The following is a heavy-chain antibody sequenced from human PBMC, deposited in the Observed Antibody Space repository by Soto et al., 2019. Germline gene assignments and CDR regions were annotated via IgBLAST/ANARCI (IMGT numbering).Heavy chain of an antibody. J-gene: IGHJ6*02. CDR2: IYTSGST. CDR3: ARVSVVPAAWIYYYYGMDV. Sequence: SQTLSLACTVSGGSISSYYWSWIRQPAGKGLEWIGRIYTSGSTNYNPSLKSRVTMSVDTSTNQFSLKLSSVAGADTAVYYCARVSVVPAAWIYYYYGMDVWGQGTTVTVSS. V-gene: IGHV4-4*07. D-gene: IGHD2-2*01. CDR1: GGSISSYY.